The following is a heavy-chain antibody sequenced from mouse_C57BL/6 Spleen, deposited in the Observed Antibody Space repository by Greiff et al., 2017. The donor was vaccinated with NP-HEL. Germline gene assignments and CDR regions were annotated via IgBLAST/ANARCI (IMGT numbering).Heavy chain of an antibody. CDR1: GFTFSDYG. CDR3: AGRLRRGNWYFDV. CDR2: ISSGSSTI. V-gene: IGHV5-17*01. D-gene: IGHD2-2*01. Sequence: EVNVVESGGGLVKPGGSLKLSCAASGFTFSDYGLHWVRQAPAKGLEWVAYISSGSSTIYYADTVKGRFTISRDNAKNTLFLQMTSLRSEDTAMYYCAGRLRRGNWYFDVWGTGTTVTVSS. J-gene: IGHJ1*03.